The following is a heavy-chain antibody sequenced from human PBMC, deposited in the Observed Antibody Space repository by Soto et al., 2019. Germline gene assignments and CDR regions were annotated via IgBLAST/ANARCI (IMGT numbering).Heavy chain of an antibody. Sequence: QVQLEQSGAEVKQPGSSVRVSCKTSGGAFSTYAINWVRQAPGQGLEWMGEIIPLFGTADYSQKSQGRVPIPADESTSTAYMELSSLRSDDTAVYFCASPKGTYSSGYYYFDFWGQGTLVTVSS. V-gene: IGHV1-69*01. D-gene: IGHD6-19*01. J-gene: IGHJ4*02. CDR2: IIPLFGTA. CDR3: ASPKGTYSSGYYYFDF. CDR1: GGAFSTYA.